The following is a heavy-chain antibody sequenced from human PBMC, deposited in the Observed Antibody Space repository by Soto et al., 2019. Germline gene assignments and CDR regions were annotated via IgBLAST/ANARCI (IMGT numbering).Heavy chain of an antibody. Sequence: QVQLVQSGAEVKKPGASVKVSCKSSGYTFTSYGISWVRQAPGQGLAWMGWIIAYNGNTNYAQKFQGSVTMTTDTSTSTASLELRRLRSDDTAVYYCARDVRLSVVVAATPVDYWAEGTLVT. CDR2: IIAYNGNT. D-gene: IGHD2-15*01. CDR1: GYTFTSYG. J-gene: IGHJ4*02. V-gene: IGHV1-18*01. CDR3: ARDVRLSVVVAATPVDY.